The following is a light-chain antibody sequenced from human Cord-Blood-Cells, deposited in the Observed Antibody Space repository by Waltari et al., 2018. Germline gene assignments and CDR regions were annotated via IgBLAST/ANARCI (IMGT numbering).Light chain of an antibody. CDR2: WAS. V-gene: IGKV4-1*01. CDR3: QEYYSTPLT. Sequence: DIVMTQSPDSLAVSLGERATINCKSSQSVLYSSNNKNYLAWYQQKPGQPPKRLIYWASTRGSGVPDRFSGSGSGTDFTLTISSLQAEDVAVYYCQEYYSTPLTFGGGTKVEIK. CDR1: QSVLYSSNNKNY. J-gene: IGKJ4*01.